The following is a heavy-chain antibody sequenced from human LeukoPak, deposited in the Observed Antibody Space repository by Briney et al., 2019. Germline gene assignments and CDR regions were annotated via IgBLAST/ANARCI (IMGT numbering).Heavy chain of an antibody. Sequence: ASVKVSCKASGYTFIGYYMHWVRQAPGQGLEWMGWINPNSGGTNYAQKFQGRVTMTRDTSISTAYMELSRLRSDDTAVYYCARASDFTIFEVVLDYWGQGTLVTVSS. CDR3: ARASDFTIFEVVLDY. CDR2: INPNSGGT. D-gene: IGHD3-3*01. CDR1: GYTFIGYY. J-gene: IGHJ4*02. V-gene: IGHV1-2*02.